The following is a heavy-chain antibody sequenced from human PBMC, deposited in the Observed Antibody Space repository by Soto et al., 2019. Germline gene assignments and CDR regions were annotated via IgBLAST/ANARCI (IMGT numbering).Heavy chain of an antibody. J-gene: IGHJ4*02. CDR3: TTGTTTIIRVDY. CDR1: GFTFSNAW. D-gene: IGHD3-10*01. V-gene: IGHV3-15*01. CDR2: IKSKTDGGTT. Sequence: EVQLVESGGGLVKPGGSLRLSCTASGFTFSNAWMSWVRQAPGKGLEGVGRIKSKTDGGTTDYAAPVNGRFSISRDDSKTTLFLQMNSLKTEDTAVYYCTTGTTTIIRVDYWGQGTLVTVSS.